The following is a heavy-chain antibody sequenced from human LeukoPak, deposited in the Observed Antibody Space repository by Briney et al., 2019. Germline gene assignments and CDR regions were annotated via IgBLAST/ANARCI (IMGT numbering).Heavy chain of an antibody. CDR2: IYYSGSA. J-gene: IGHJ6*03. D-gene: IGHD5-18*01. Sequence: PSETLSLTCTVSGGSISSYYWSWIRQPPGKGLEWIGYIYYSGSANYNPSLKSRVTMSVDTSKNQFSLKLSSVTAADTAVYYCARDSDRIQLWSTEDYYMDVWGKGTTVTVSS. CDR3: ARDSDRIQLWSTEDYYMDV. CDR1: GGSISSYY. V-gene: IGHV4-59*12.